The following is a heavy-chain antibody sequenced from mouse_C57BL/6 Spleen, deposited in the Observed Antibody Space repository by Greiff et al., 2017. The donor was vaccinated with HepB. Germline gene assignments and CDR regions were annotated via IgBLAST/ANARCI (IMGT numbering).Heavy chain of an antibody. D-gene: IGHD1-1*01. CDR1: GFTFSSYG. Sequence: EVQGVESGGDLVKPGGSLKLSCAASGFTFSSYGMSWVRQTPDKRLEWVATISSGGSYTYYPDSVKGRFTISRDNAKNTLYLQMSSLTSEDTAMYYCARQEGNYGSSFYAMDYWGQGTSVTVSS. CDR3: ARQEGNYGSSFYAMDY. CDR2: ISSGGSYT. J-gene: IGHJ4*01. V-gene: IGHV5-6*01.